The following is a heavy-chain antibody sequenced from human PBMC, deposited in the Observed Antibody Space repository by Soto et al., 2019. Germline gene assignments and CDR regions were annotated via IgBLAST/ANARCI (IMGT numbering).Heavy chain of an antibody. V-gene: IGHV3-23*01. D-gene: IGHD3-3*01. CDR1: GFTFSNYA. CDR2: VGGSGDST. Sequence: PGGSLRLSCAASGFTFSNYAMSWVRQAPGKGLEWVSGVGGSGDSTYYADSVKGRFTISRDNSKNTLYLQMNSLRAEDTAVYYCAKRKPPFGVVITFDYWGQGTLVTVSS. J-gene: IGHJ4*02. CDR3: AKRKPPFGVVITFDY.